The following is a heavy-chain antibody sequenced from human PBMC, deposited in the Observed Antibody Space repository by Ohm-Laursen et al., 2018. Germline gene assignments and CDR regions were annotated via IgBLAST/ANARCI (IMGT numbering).Heavy chain of an antibody. V-gene: IGHV2-5*01. CDR3: AHRRPTGGYDILTGPFDY. CDR2: IYWNDDK. J-gene: IGHJ4*02. D-gene: IGHD3-9*01. CDR1: GFSLSTSGVG. Sequence: PTQTLTLTCTFSGFSLSTSGVGVGWIRQPPGKALEWLALIYWNDDKRYSPSLKSRLTITKDTSKNQVVLTMTNMDPVDTATYYCAHRRPTGGYDILTGPFDYWGQGTLVTVSS.